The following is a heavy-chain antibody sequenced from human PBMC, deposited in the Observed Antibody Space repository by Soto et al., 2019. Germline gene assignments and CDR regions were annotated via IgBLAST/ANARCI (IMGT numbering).Heavy chain of an antibody. D-gene: IGHD3-10*01. Sequence: PQTLSLPCVISGDSVSDNRAAWNWIRQSPSRGLEWLGRTYYRSKWYIEYAPSVTGRMTINPDTSKNQFSLQLNSVTPEDTAVYYCATGMLIRGHHYYMDVWGQGTTVTVS. CDR3: ATGMLIRGHHYYMDV. J-gene: IGHJ6*03. CDR2: TYYRSKWYI. CDR1: GDSVSDNRAA. V-gene: IGHV6-1*01.